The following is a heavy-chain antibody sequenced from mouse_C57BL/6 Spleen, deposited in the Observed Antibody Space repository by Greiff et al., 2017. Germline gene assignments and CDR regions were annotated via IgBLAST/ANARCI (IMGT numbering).Heavy chain of an antibody. V-gene: IGHV1-82*01. CDR2: IYPGDGDT. J-gene: IGHJ3*01. D-gene: IGHD1-1*01. CDR3: ARPLFTTVVEGWAWFAY. CDR1: GYAFSSSW. Sequence: QVQLKQSGPELVKPGASVKISCKASGYAFSSSWMNWVKQRPGKGLEWIGRIYPGDGDTNYNGKFKGKATLTADKSSSTAYMQLSSLTSEDSAVYFCARPLFTTVVEGWAWFAYWGQGTLVTVSA.